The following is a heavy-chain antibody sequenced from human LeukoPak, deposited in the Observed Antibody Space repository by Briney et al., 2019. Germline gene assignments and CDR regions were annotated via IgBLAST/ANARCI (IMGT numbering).Heavy chain of an antibody. CDR1: GYTFTNYT. Sequence: GASVKVSCKASGYTFTNYTVNWVRQAPGQGLEWMGWISAYNGNTNYAQNLQGRVTMTTDTSTSTAYMELRSLRSDDTAVYYCARESHTGYSSYWGQGTLVTVSS. D-gene: IGHD6-19*01. CDR2: ISAYNGNT. V-gene: IGHV1-18*01. J-gene: IGHJ4*02. CDR3: ARESHTGYSSY.